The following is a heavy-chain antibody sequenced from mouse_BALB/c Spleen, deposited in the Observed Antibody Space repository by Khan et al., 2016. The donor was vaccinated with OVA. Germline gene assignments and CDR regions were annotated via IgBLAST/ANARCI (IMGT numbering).Heavy chain of an antibody. J-gene: IGHJ1*01. CDR3: SRGDYHGRGYFDV. Sequence: EVELVESGGGLVKPGGSLELSCAASGLTFSIYAMSWVRQTPEKRLEWVASISTAGSTYYVHSVKGRFTISRDNARNMLYLRMSSLRSEDTAMYYCSRGDYHGRGYFDVWGAGTLVTVSS. V-gene: IGHV5-6-5*01. CDR2: ISTAGST. CDR1: GLTFSIYA. D-gene: IGHD1-2*01.